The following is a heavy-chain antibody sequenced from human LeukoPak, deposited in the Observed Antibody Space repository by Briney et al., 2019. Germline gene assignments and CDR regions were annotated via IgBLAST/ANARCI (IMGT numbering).Heavy chain of an antibody. J-gene: IGHJ4*02. CDR2: IYYSGSI. Sequence: PSETLSLTCTVSGGSISSHYWSWIRQPPGKGLEWIGDIYYSGSINYNPSLKSRVTISVDMSKNQFSLKLSSVTAADTAVYYCARGPFEYSRSSYFDYWGQGTLVTVSS. V-gene: IGHV4-59*11. CDR1: GGSISSHY. D-gene: IGHD6-6*01. CDR3: ARGPFEYSRSSYFDY.